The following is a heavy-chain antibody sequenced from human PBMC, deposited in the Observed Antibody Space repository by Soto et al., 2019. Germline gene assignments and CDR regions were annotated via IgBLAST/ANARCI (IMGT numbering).Heavy chain of an antibody. J-gene: IGHJ4*02. D-gene: IGHD4-17*01. CDR1: GGTFSSYA. Sequence: ASVKVSCKASGGTFSSYAIHWVRQAPGQGLEWLGKIIPSYDRTNYAQKFQGRVTVTADTYTTTAYMELSSLRSDDTAVYYCARDPSNDYGGDTFDYWGQGTLVTGS. V-gene: IGHV1-69*04. CDR3: ARDPSNDYGGDTFDY. CDR2: IIPSYDRT.